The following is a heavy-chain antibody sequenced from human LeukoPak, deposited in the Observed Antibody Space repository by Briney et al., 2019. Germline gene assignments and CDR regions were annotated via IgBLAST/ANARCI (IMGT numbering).Heavy chain of an antibody. V-gene: IGHV3-23*01. D-gene: IGHD2-21*01. J-gene: IGHJ3*02. CDR3: AKGTCIARTCYGTAFDI. CDR2: ITNTGGRT. Sequence: GGSLRLSCTASGFIFNNYAMNWVRQAPGKGLEWVSTITNTGGRTNYADSVQGRFTISRDNSNNTLSLQMNSLTAEDTAIYYCAKGTCIARTCYGTAFDIWGQGTVVTVSS. CDR1: GFIFNNYA.